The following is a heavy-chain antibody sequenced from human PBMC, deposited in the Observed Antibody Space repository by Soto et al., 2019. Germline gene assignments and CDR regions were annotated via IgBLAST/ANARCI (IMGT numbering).Heavy chain of an antibody. J-gene: IGHJ4*02. D-gene: IGHD4-17*01. CDR2: IYYSGST. V-gene: IGHV4-39*01. CDR1: GGSISSSSYY. CDR3: ARAQDDYGDPGDFDS. Sequence: SETLSLTCTVSGGSISSSSYYWGWIRQPPGKGLEWIGSIYYSGSTYYNPSLKSRVTISVDTSKNQFSLKLSSVTAADTAVYYCARAQDDYGDPGDFDSWGQGTLVTVSS.